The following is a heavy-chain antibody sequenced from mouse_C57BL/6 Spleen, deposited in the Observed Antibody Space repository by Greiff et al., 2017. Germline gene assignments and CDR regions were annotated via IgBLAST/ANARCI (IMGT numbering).Heavy chain of an antibody. CDR2: ISSGSSTI. V-gene: IGHV5-17*01. CDR1: GFTFSDYG. D-gene: IGHD1-1*01. J-gene: IGHJ2*01. Sequence: EVQVVESGGGLVKPGGSLKLSCAASGFTFSDYGMHWVRQAPEKGLEWVAYISSGSSTIYYADTVKGRFTISRDNAKNTLFLQMTSLRSEDTAMYYCARGRYYGSRDYFDYWGQGTTRTVSS. CDR3: ARGRYYGSRDYFDY.